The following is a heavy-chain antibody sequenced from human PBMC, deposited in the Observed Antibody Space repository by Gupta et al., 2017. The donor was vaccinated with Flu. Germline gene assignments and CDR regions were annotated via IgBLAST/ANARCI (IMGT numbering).Heavy chain of an antibody. CDR1: GFTFSSSW. J-gene: IGHJ4*02. CDR3: AIGSGVAAIKFDY. V-gene: IGHV3-7*01. D-gene: IGHD2-15*01. CDR2: IKQDGSEK. Sequence: LACPASGFTFSSSWLSCVRQAPGKGLEWVANIKQDGSEKYYVYSVKSRFTISRDNAKNSLYLQMNSRRAADTAVYYGAIGSGVAAIKFDYWGQGTLVTVSS.